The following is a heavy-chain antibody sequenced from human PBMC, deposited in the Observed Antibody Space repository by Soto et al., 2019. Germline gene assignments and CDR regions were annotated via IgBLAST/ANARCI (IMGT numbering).Heavy chain of an antibody. CDR3: ASGLYCSSTSCYLDP. Sequence: PGGSLRLSCAASGFTFSSYAMNWVRQAPGKGLEWVAVISYDGNNKYYADSVKGRFTISRDNSKNTLYLQMNSLRAEDTAVYYCASGLYCSSTSCYLDPWGQGTLVTVSS. CDR2: ISYDGNNK. J-gene: IGHJ5*02. CDR1: GFTFSSYA. D-gene: IGHD2-2*01. V-gene: IGHV3-30-3*01.